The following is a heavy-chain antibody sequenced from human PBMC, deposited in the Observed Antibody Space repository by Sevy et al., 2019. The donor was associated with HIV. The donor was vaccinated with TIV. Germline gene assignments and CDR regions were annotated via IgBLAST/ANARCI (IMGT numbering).Heavy chain of an antibody. J-gene: IGHJ4*02. V-gene: IGHV5-10-1*01. CDR3: ATLPDCSGGSCYLRPFDY. D-gene: IGHD2-15*01. Sequence: GESLKISCKGSGYSFTSYWISWVCQMPGKGLEWMGRIDPSDSYTNYSPSFQGHVTISADKSISTAYLQWSSLKASDTAMYYCATLPDCSGGSCYLRPFDYWGQGTLVTVSS. CDR1: GYSFTSYW. CDR2: IDPSDSYT.